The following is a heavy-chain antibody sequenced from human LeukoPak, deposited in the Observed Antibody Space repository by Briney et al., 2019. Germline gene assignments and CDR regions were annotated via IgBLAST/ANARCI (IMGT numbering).Heavy chain of an antibody. J-gene: IGHJ4*02. CDR2: INQYGTEK. D-gene: IGHD2-21*02. V-gene: IGHV3-7*04. Sequence: GGSLRLSCAVSVFTFSSYRMSWVRQAPGKGLEWVAKINQYGTEKYYVDSVKGRFTISRDNAKNSLYLQINSLRAEDTAVYLCASEVREVTHWGKGPLVTVSS. CDR3: ASEVREVTH. CDR1: VFTFSSYR.